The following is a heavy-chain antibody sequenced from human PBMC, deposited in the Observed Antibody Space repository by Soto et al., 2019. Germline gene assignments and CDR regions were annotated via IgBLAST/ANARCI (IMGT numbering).Heavy chain of an antibody. Sequence: QVQLQESGPGLVKPSETLSLPCTISGGSISSGRYYWSWIRQHPGKGLEWIGYIDYSGTTAYNPSRKSRGGISVDRATNQGSLRLNSVTAADTAGYYCARLGGIDDGSTWGRGALVTVSS. CDR3: ARLGGIDDGST. J-gene: IGHJ4*01. V-gene: IGHV4-31*03. CDR1: GGSISSGRYY. D-gene: IGHD3-22*01. CDR2: IDYSGTT.